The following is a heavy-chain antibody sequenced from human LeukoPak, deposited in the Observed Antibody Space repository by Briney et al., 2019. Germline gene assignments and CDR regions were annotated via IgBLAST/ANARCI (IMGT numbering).Heavy chain of an antibody. V-gene: IGHV1-2*02. J-gene: IGHJ6*02. CDR2: INPNSGGT. D-gene: IGHD4-17*01. CDR1: GYTFTGYY. Sequence: GASVKVSCKASGYTFTGYYMHWVRQAPGQGLEWMGWINPNSGGTNYAQKFQGRVTMTRDTSISTAYMELSSLRSEDTAVYYCARGRDGDYDGNWYYYYGMDVWGQGTTVTVSS. CDR3: ARGRDGDYDGNWYYYYGMDV.